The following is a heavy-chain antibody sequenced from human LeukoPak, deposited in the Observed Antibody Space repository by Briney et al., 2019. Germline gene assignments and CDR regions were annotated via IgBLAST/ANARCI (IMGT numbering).Heavy chain of an antibody. CDR1: GFTFSDYY. D-gene: IGHD3-16*01. Sequence: PGGSLRLSCAASGFTFSDYYMSWMRQAPGKGLEWVSYISSSGATMSYADSVKGRFTISRDNAKNSLYLQMSSLRAEDAAVYYCARVKGSYATDYWGQGALSPSPQ. CDR3: ARVKGSYATDY. V-gene: IGHV3-11*04. J-gene: IGHJ4*02. CDR2: ISSSGATM.